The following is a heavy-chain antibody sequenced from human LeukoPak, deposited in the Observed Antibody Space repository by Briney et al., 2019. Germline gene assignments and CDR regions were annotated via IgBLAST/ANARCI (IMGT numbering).Heavy chain of an antibody. J-gene: IGHJ6*01. V-gene: IGHV3-23*01. D-gene: IGHD3-22*01. CDR1: GFTFSSYA. CDR3: AKDYYDSSGYMLYSMEV. CDR2: ISGSGGST. Sequence: GGSLRLSCAASGFTFSSYAMSWVRQAPGKGLEWVSAISGSGGSTYYADSVKGRFTISRDNSKNTLYLQMNSLRAEDTAVYYCAKDYYDSSGYMLYSMEVWGQGTTVTVSS.